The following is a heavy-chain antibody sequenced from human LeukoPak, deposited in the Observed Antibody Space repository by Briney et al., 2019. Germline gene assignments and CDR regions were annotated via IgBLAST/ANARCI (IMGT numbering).Heavy chain of an antibody. V-gene: IGHV1-2*02. CDR2: INPNSGGT. Sequence: ASVTVSFKASGYTLTDYYIHWVRQAPGQGRAGMGWINPNSGGTKSEKKFKGRGTMTRDTSISTAYMELSRLRSDDTAVYYCARVGFVTVTTFSDGMDVWSQATTVIVPS. CDR1: GYTLTDYY. J-gene: IGHJ6*02. D-gene: IGHD4-11*01. CDR3: ARVGFVTVTTFSDGMDV.